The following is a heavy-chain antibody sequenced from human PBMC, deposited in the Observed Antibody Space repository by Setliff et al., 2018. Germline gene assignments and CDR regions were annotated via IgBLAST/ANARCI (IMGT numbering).Heavy chain of an antibody. J-gene: IGHJ4*02. CDR3: ARSQWDGLWFKELLSN. D-gene: IGHD3-10*01. Sequence: ASVKVSCKASGYTFTSYDINWVRQATGQGLEWMGWISVYTGHTKSAQKFQGRVTMTTDTSTSTAYMELRSLTSDDTAVYYCARSQWDGLWFKELLSNWGQGTLVTVSS. CDR1: GYTFTSYD. CDR2: ISVYTGHT. V-gene: IGHV1-18*01.